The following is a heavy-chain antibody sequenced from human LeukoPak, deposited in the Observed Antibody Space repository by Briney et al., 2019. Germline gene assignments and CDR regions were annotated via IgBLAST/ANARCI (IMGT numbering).Heavy chain of an antibody. V-gene: IGHV3-7*01. J-gene: IGHJ4*02. CDR2: IKKDGSEK. Sequence: GGSLRLSCAASGFTFRTSGMSWVRQAPGKGLEWVANIKKDGSEKYYVDSVKGRFTISRDNAKTSLYLQMNSLRAEDTAVYYCARDLSGVTGYTYGRGIDYWGQGTLVTVSS. D-gene: IGHD5-18*01. CDR3: ARDLSGVTGYTYGRGIDY. CDR1: GFTFRTSG.